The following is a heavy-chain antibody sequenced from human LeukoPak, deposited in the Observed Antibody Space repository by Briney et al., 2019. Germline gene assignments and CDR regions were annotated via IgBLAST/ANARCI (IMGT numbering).Heavy chain of an antibody. J-gene: IGHJ4*02. CDR1: GYTFTSYA. CDR2: INAGNGNT. D-gene: IGHD3/OR15-3a*01. Sequence: ASVKVSCKASGYTFTSYAMHWVRQAPGQRLEWMGWINAGNGNTKYSQKFQGRVTITRDTSASTAYMELSSLRSEDTAVYYCATVAPEDYYLDYWGQGTLVTVSS. CDR3: ATVAPEDYYLDY. V-gene: IGHV1-3*01.